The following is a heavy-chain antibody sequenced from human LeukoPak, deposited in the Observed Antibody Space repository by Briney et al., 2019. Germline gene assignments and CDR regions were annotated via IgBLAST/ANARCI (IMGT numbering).Heavy chain of an antibody. J-gene: IGHJ4*02. CDR2: IYPGDSDT. CDR3: ARRCSGNCYSFDY. D-gene: IGHD2-21*02. V-gene: IGHV5-51*01. CDR1: GYSFSSYW. Sequence: PGESLKISCKGSGYSFSSYWIGWVRQMPGKGPEWMGVIYPGDSDTRYSPSFQGQVTISADKSICTAYLQWSSLKASDSAMYYCARRCSGNCYSFDYWGQGSLVTVSS.